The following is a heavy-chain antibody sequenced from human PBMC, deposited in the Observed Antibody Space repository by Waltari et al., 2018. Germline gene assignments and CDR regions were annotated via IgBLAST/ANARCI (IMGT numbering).Heavy chain of an antibody. V-gene: IGHV4-39*01. D-gene: IGHD5-12*01. CDR2: FYYSGRT. CDR3: ARHWKKSGYRFDP. CDR1: GGSISRSSYY. Sequence: QLQLQESGPGLVKPSETLSLTCTVSGGSISRSSYYWGWIRQSPGKGLEWIGGFYYSGRTYYNPTLKNRVTISGDTSKNQFSLKLSSVTAADTAVYYCARHWKKSGYRFDPWGQGTLVTVSS. J-gene: IGHJ5*02.